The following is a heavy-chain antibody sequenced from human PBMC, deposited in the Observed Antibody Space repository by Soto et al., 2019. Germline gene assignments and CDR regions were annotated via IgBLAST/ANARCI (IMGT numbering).Heavy chain of an antibody. CDR1: GYTFTSYD. V-gene: IGHV1-8*01. Sequence: ASVKVSCKASGYTFTSYDINWVRQATGQGLEWMGWMNPNSGNTGYAQKFQGRVTMTRNTSISTAYMELSSLRSEDTAVYYCARSTDRFGVVTSYYMDVWGKGTTVTV. J-gene: IGHJ6*03. CDR2: MNPNSGNT. CDR3: ARSTDRFGVVTSYYMDV. D-gene: IGHD3-3*01.